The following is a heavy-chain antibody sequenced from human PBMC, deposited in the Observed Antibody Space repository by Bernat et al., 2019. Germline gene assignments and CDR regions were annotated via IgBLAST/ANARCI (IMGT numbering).Heavy chain of an antibody. V-gene: IGHV4-31*03. D-gene: IGHD3-22*01. CDR2: IYYGGST. CDR1: GGSITSGGYY. Sequence: QVQLQESGPGLVKPSQTLSLTCTVSGGSITSGGYYWSWVRQHPGKGLEWIGYIYYGGSTNYNPSLKSRLTMSVDTSKNQFSLKLSSVTAADTAVYYCARDGKDSSGYYFDYWGQGTLVTVSS. CDR3: ARDGKDSSGYYFDY. J-gene: IGHJ4*02.